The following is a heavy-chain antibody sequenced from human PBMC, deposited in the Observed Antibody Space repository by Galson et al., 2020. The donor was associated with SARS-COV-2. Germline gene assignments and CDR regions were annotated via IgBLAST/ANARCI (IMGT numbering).Heavy chain of an antibody. CDR1: GYSFTSYW. Sequence: GESLKISCKGSGYSFTSYWIGWVRQMPGKGLEWMGIMYPGDSDTRYSPSFQGQVTISADKSISTAYLQWGSLKVSDTAMYYCARPFYSGSASPRFDFWGQGTLVTVSS. CDR3: ARPFYSGSASPRFDF. CDR2: MYPGDSDT. J-gene: IGHJ4*02. V-gene: IGHV5-51*01. D-gene: IGHD3-10*01.